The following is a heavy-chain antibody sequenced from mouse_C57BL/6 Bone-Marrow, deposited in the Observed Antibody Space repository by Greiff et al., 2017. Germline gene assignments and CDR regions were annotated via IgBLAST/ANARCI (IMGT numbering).Heavy chain of an antibody. CDR2: IYPGDGDT. V-gene: IGHV1-82*01. CDR1: GYAFSSSW. Sequence: QVQLQQSGPELVKPGASVKISCKASGYAFSSSWMNWVKQRPGKGLEWIGRIYPGDGDTNYNGKFKGKATLTADKSSSTAYMQHSSLTSEDSAVYFCARRITTVVAPYWYFDVWGTGTTVTVSS. J-gene: IGHJ1*03. CDR3: ARRITTVVAPYWYFDV. D-gene: IGHD1-1*01.